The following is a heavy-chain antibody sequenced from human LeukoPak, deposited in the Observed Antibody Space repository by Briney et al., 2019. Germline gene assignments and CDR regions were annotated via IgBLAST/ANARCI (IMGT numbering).Heavy chain of an antibody. D-gene: IGHD4-11*01. CDR1: GGSISSSSYY. J-gene: IGHJ5*02. V-gene: IGHV4-39*01. CDR3: ARQFHDYTKGIAGWFDP. Sequence: SETLSLTCTASGGSISSSSYYWGWIRQPPGKGLEWIGSIYYSGSTYYNPSLKSRVTISVDTSKNQFSLKLSSVTAADTAVYYCARQFHDYTKGIAGWFDPWGQGTLVTVSS. CDR2: IYYSGST.